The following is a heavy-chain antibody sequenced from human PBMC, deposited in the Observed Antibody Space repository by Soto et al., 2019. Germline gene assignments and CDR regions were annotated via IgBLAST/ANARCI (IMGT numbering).Heavy chain of an antibody. J-gene: IGHJ4*02. CDR2: ISYDGSNK. V-gene: IGHV3-30*18. CDR3: AKVGATDSGSSFDY. D-gene: IGHD1-26*01. CDR1: GFTFSSYG. Sequence: QVQLVESGGGVVQPGRSLRLSCAASGFTFSSYGMHWVRQAPGKGLEWVAVISYDGSNKYYADSVKGRFTISRDNSKNTLYLQMNSLRAEDTAVYYCAKVGATDSGSSFDYWGQGTLVTVSS.